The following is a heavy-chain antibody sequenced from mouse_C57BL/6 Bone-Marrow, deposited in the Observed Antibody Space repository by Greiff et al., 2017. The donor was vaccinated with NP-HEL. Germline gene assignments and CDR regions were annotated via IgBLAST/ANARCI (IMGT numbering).Heavy chain of an antibody. CDR2: IYPRSGNT. D-gene: IGHD2-3*01. V-gene: IGHV1-81*01. CDR1: GYTFTSYG. CDR3: ARGGGYYFWYFDV. J-gene: IGHJ1*03. Sequence: QVQLQQSGVELARPGASVKLSCKASGYTFTSYGISWVKQRTGQGLEWIGEIYPRSGNTYYNEKFKGKATLTADKSSSTAYMELRSLTSEDSAVYFGARGGGYYFWYFDVWGTGTTVTVSS.